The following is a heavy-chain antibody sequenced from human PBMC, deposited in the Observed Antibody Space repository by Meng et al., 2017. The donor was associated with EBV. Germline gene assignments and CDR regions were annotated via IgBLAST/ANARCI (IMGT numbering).Heavy chain of an antibody. CDR2: IYHSGST. CDR3: ARRSLDYYDSSGFDY. Sequence: QGPLEESGPGLVQPSGTRSLPCAVSGGSISSSNWWSWVRQPPGKGLEWIGEIYHSGSTNYNPSLKSRVTISVDKSKNQFSLKLSSVTAADTAVYYCARRSLDYYDSSGFDYWGQGTLVTVSS. D-gene: IGHD3-22*01. J-gene: IGHJ4*02. CDR1: GGSISSSNW. V-gene: IGHV4-4*02.